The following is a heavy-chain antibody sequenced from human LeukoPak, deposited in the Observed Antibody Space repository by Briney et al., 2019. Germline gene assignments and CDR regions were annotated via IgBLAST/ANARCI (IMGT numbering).Heavy chain of an antibody. J-gene: IGHJ4*02. CDR2: ISYHGENK. CDR3: ARGRHSGYDYMLDF. Sequence: GRSLRLSYAASGFSFSDYAMHWVRQAPGKGLEWVAFISYHGENKYYGDSVEGRFTVTRDNSQNKLYLQMDSLRPEDTAVFYCARGRHSGYDYMLDFWGQGALVIVSS. V-gene: IGHV3-30*04. D-gene: IGHD5-12*01. CDR1: GFSFSDYA.